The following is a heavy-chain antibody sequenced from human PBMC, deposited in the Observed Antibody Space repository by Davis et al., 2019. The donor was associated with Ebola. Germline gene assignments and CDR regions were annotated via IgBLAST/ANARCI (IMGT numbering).Heavy chain of an antibody. CDR2: ISYDGSNK. Sequence: GGSLRPPCAAPGFTFSSYGMHWVPQAPGKGLEWVAVISYDGSNKYYADPVKGRFTISRDNSKNTLYLQMNSLRAEDTAVYYCAKDDSGYCSGGSCYSGYYYYGMDVWGQGTTVTVSS. CDR1: GFTFSSYG. D-gene: IGHD2-15*01. J-gene: IGHJ6*02. CDR3: AKDDSGYCSGGSCYSGYYYYGMDV. V-gene: IGHV3-30*18.